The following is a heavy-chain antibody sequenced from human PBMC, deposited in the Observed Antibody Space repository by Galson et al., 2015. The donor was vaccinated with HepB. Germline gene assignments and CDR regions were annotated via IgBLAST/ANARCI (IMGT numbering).Heavy chain of an antibody. CDR2: MNPNSGNT. CDR1: GYTFTSYD. D-gene: IGHD2-2*01. Sequence: SAMVSCKASGYTFTSYDINWVRQAAGQGLEWMGWMNPNSGNTGYAQKFQGRVTMTRNTSISTAYMELSSLSSEDTAVYYCARGLYLHTSRRRRPFDPWGQGTLVTVSS. J-gene: IGHJ5*02. CDR3: ARGLYLHTSRRRRPFDP. V-gene: IGHV1-8*01.